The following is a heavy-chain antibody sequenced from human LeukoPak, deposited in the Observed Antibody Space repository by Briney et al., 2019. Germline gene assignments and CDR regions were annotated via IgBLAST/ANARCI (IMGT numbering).Heavy chain of an antibody. Sequence: PSETLSLTCTVSADSLSSGGHYWAWIHQFPGKGLESIGFIHHSGRSRHNPSLKDRVAISVDTSRKQFALKLSSVTAADTAMYYCARGGNRFGGFYFDYWGQGIQVIVSS. CDR2: IHHSGRS. D-gene: IGHD3-10*01. CDR3: ARGGNRFGGFYFDY. V-gene: IGHV4-31*03. CDR1: ADSLSSGGHY. J-gene: IGHJ4*02.